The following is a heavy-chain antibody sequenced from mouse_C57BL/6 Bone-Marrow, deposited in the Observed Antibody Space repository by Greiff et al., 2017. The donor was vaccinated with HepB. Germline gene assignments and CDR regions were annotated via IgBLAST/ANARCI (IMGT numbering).Heavy chain of an antibody. V-gene: IGHV1-69*01. Sequence: QVQLKQPGAELVMPGASVKLSCKASGYTFTSYWMHWVKQRPGQGLEWIGEIDPSDSYTNYNQKFKGKSTLTVDKSSSTAYMQLSSLTSEDSAVYYCARGFFAYWGQGTLVTVSA. D-gene: IGHD3-1*01. J-gene: IGHJ3*01. CDR3: ARGFFAY. CDR2: IDPSDSYT. CDR1: GYTFTSYW.